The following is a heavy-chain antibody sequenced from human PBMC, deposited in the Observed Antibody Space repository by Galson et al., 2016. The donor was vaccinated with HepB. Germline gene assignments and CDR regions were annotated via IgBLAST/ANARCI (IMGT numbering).Heavy chain of an antibody. Sequence: TLSLTCTVSGGSIRRGGYYWSWIRQYPGKGLEWIGCIYYSGSTYHNPSLKSRVTISLDTSNNQFSLKLSSVTAADTAVYYCARANYYGSGSYMGSWVDPWGQGTLVTVSS. CDR2: IYYSGST. D-gene: IGHD3-10*01. CDR3: ARANYYGSGSYMGSWVDP. CDR1: GGSIRRGGYY. V-gene: IGHV4-31*03. J-gene: IGHJ5*02.